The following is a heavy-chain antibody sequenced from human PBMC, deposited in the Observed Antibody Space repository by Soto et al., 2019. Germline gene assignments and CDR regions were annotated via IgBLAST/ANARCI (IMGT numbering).Heavy chain of an antibody. J-gene: IGHJ4*02. CDR1: GYSFTSYW. V-gene: IGHV5-51*01. CDR2: IYPGDSDT. D-gene: IGHD2-15*01. CDR3: ARSRVGVAATGNFDY. Sequence: GESLKISCKGSGYSFTSYWIGWVRQMPGKGLEWMGIIYPGDSDTRYSPSFQGQVTISADKSISTAYLQWSSLKASDTAMYYCARSRVGVAATGNFDYWGQGTLVTVSS.